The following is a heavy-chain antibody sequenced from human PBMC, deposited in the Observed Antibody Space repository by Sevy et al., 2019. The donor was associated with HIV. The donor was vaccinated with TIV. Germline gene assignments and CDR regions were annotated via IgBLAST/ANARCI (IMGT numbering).Heavy chain of an antibody. CDR1: GFTFSTYW. CDR2: IKQDESEK. V-gene: IGHV3-7*01. J-gene: IGHJ4*02. CDR3: ARRGDSFDY. Sequence: GGSLRLSCAASGFTFSTYWMHWVRQAPGKGLEWVANIKQDESEKYYVASVKGRFTISRDNAKNSLYLQMNSLRPGDTAVYYCARRGDSFDYWGQGTLVTVSS. D-gene: IGHD3-16*01.